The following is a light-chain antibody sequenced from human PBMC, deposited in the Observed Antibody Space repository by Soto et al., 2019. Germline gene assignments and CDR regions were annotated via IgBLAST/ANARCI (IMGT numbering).Light chain of an antibody. CDR1: QSVSSD. V-gene: IGKV3-15*01. J-gene: IGKJ1*01. CDR3: QQYNNWPPGT. Sequence: ETLMTQSPATLSVSPGERATLSCRASQSVSSDLAWYQQRPGQAPRLLIYGASTRATGIPARFSGSGSGTEFTLTISSLQSEDFAVYCCQQYNNWPPGTFGQGPKVEIK. CDR2: GAS.